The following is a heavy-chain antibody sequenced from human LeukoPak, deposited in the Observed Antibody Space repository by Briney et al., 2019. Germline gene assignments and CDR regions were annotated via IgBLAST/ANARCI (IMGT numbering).Heavy chain of an antibody. CDR1: GFTFSSYS. V-gene: IGHV3-21*01. D-gene: IGHD4-17*01. Sequence: GGSLRLSGEASGFTFSSYSMTWVGRAPGKGLEWVSSISSSSSYIYYADSVKGRFTISRDNAKNSLYLQMNSLRAEDTAVYYCARPLASTVPQGYWGQGTLVTVSS. CDR2: ISSSSSYI. CDR3: ARPLASTVPQGY. J-gene: IGHJ4*02.